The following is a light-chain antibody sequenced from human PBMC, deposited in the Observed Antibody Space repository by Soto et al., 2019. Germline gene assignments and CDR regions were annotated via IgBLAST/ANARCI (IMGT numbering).Light chain of an antibody. CDR1: QSISNY. J-gene: IGKJ1*01. CDR3: QLRSNWPPTWT. CDR2: DAS. V-gene: IGKV3-11*01. Sequence: EIVLTQSPATLSLSPGERATLSCRASQSISNYLAWYQHKPGQAPRLLIYDASIRATGIPARFSGSGSGTDFPLTISSLEPEDFAVYFCQLRSNWPPTWTFGQGTKVEIK.